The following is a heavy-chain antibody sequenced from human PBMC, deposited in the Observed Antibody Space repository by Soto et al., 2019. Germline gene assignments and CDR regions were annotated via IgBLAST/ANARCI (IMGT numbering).Heavy chain of an antibody. D-gene: IGHD3-22*01. J-gene: IGHJ2*01. CDR2: LYSGGTA. V-gene: IGHV3-53*01. CDR3: ARARSSTMLVVTNHWYFDL. Sequence: EVQLVESGGGLIQPGGSLRLSCAASGLTVSANYMNWVRQAPGKGLEWVSLLYSGGTAYYADSVRGRFTISRDNSKNTLYLQMNSLRVEDTAVYFCARARSSTMLVVTNHWYFDLWGRGTLVTVSS. CDR1: GLTVSANY.